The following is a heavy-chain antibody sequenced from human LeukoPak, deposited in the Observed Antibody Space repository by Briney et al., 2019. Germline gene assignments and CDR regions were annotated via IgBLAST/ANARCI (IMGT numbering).Heavy chain of an antibody. V-gene: IGHV1-46*01. J-gene: IGHJ6*02. CDR3: ARDGYCSCTSCYVGDSGYYYYGMDV. Sequence: ASVKVSCKAPGYTFTSYYMHWVRQAPGQGLEWMGIINPSGGSTSYAQKFQGRVTMTRDTSTSTVYMELSSLRSEDTAVYYCARDGYCSCTSCYVGDSGYYYYGMDVWGQGTTVTVSS. CDR1: GYTFTSYY. CDR2: INPSGGST. D-gene: IGHD2-2*03.